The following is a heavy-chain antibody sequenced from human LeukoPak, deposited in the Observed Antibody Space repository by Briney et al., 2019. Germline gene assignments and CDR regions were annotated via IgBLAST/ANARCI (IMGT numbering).Heavy chain of an antibody. CDR1: GFTFSNFW. CDR2: IKQDGSEK. J-gene: IGHJ4*02. V-gene: IGHV3-7*02. D-gene: IGHD1-26*01. Sequence: PGGSLRLSCAASGFTFSNFWMTWVRQAPGKGLEWVANIKQDGSEKSYVDSVKGRFTISRDNAKNSLFLQMNSLRAEDTAVYYCGAAYSGSSPFDYWGQGTLVTVSS. CDR3: GAAYSGSSPFDY.